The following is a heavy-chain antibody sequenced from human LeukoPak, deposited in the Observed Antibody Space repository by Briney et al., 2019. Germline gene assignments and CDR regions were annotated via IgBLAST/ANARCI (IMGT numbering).Heavy chain of an antibody. J-gene: IGHJ4*02. CDR1: GFTFNNYW. CDR2: ISQDGSAK. V-gene: IGHV3-7*04. D-gene: IGHD2-21*02. Sequence: GGSLRLSCAASGFTFNNYWMSWVRQAPGKGLEWVANISQDGSAKYYVDSVKGRFTISRDNAKNSVYLQVNSLRAEDTAVYYCARQYDFATYWGQGTLVTVSS. CDR3: ARQYDFATY.